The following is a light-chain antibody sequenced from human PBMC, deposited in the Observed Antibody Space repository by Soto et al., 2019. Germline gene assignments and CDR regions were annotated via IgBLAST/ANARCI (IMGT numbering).Light chain of an antibody. CDR1: SSDIGGYNY. CDR3: SSYTSTSTLYV. Sequence: QSALTQPASVSGSPGQSITISCTGTSSDIGGYNYVSWYQRLPGKVPKLIIYDVSNRPSGVSDRFSGSKSGNAASLTISGLQAEDEADYYCSSYTSTSTLYVFGTGTKLTV. CDR2: DVS. V-gene: IGLV2-14*03. J-gene: IGLJ1*01.